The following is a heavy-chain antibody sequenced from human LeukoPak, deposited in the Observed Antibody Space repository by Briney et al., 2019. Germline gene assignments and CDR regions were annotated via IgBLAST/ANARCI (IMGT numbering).Heavy chain of an antibody. D-gene: IGHD1-1*01. J-gene: IGHJ4*02. Sequence: PGGSLRLSCAASGFTFSNYDMSWIRQAPGKGLEWVSGIGATGADTYFGDSVKGRSTISRDNSKKTLYLQLNSLRAEDTALYYCARGNGIRPRWYFDYWGQGTLVTVSS. V-gene: IGHV3-23*01. CDR1: GFTFSNYD. CDR2: IGATGADT. CDR3: ARGNGIRPRWYFDY.